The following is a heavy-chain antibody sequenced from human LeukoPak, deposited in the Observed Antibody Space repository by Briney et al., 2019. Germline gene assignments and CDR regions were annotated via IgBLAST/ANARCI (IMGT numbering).Heavy chain of an antibody. CDR1: GGSISSYY. V-gene: IGHV4-4*09. Sequence: SETLSLTCTVSGGSISSYYWSWIRQPPGKGLEWIGYIYASGSTNYNPSLKSRVTISVDTSKNQFSLKLSSVTAADTAVYYCARWVGATESFDYWGQGTLVTVSS. CDR2: IYASGST. D-gene: IGHD1-26*01. CDR3: ARWVGATESFDY. J-gene: IGHJ4*02.